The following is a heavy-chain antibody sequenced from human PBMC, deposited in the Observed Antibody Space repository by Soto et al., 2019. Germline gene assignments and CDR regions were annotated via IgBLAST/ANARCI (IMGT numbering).Heavy chain of an antibody. CDR1: GYTFTSYD. Sequence: GASVKVSCKASGYTFTSYDINWVRQATGQGLEWMGWMNPNSGNTGYAQKFQGRVTMTRNTSISTAYMELSSLRSEDTAVYYCVADALYYDFWSGLTDAFEIWGQGTMVTVSS. CDR2: MNPNSGNT. V-gene: IGHV1-8*01. D-gene: IGHD3-3*01. CDR3: VADALYYDFWSGLTDAFEI. J-gene: IGHJ3*02.